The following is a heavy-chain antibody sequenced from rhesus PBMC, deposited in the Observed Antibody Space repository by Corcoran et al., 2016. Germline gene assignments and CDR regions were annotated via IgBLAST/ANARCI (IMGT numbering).Heavy chain of an antibody. CDR1: GFSISTSGTG. J-gene: IGHJ6*01. CDR2: IYWNDSK. CDR3: ARVGRGGLDS. V-gene: IGHV2-95*01. Sequence: QVTLKESGPALVKPTQTLTLTCTFSGFSISTSGTGVGWLRQPPGKALEWLASIYWNDSKYYSTSLKSRLTISNDTYKNQVVLTMTNMDPVDTATYYCARVGRGGLDSWGQGVVVTVSS.